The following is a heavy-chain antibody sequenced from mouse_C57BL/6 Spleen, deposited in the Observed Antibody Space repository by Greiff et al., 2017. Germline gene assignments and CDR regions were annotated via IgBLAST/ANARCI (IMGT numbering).Heavy chain of an antibody. CDR3: ARSGDYDRFAY. Sequence: VQLQQSGAELARPGASVKLSCKASGYTFTSYGISWVKQSTGQGLEWIGEIYPRSGNTYYNEKFQGKATLTEEQSSSTAYMELRSRTSEDAAVYFCARSGDYDRFAYWGQGTLVTVSA. D-gene: IGHD2-4*01. J-gene: IGHJ3*01. CDR2: IYPRSGNT. V-gene: IGHV1-81*01. CDR1: GYTFTSYG.